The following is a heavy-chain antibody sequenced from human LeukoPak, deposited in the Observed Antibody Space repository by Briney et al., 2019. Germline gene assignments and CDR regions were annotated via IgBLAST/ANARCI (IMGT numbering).Heavy chain of an antibody. CDR1: GGSIRSSYYY. V-gene: IGHV4-39*07. CDR3: ARAGGYCSSTSCYLFDY. D-gene: IGHD2-2*01. Sequence: PSETLSLTCTVSGGSIRSSYYYWGWIRQPPGKGLEWIGSIYDSGSTYYNPSLKSRVTISVDTSKNQFSLKLSSVTAADTAVYYCARAGGYCSSTSCYLFDYWGQGTLVTVSS. J-gene: IGHJ4*02. CDR2: IYDSGST.